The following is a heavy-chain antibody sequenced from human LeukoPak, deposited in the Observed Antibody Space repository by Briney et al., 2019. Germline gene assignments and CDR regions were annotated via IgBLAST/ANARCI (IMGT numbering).Heavy chain of an antibody. CDR2: ISPSGDT. CDR3: ARQLGYCSDGSCYFDF. Sequence: GGSLRLSCAASGFTFNTYAMSRVRQVPGRGLEWVSAISPSGDTYDADSVKGRFTISRDNSKNTVYLQVNSLRVDDTALYYCARQLGYCSDGSCYFDFWGQGTLVTVSS. CDR1: GFTFNTYA. D-gene: IGHD2-15*01. V-gene: IGHV3-23*01. J-gene: IGHJ4*02.